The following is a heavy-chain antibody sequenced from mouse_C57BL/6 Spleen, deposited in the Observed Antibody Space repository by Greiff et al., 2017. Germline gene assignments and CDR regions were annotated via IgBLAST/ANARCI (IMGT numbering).Heavy chain of an antibody. D-gene: IGHD2-4*01. J-gene: IGHJ3*01. V-gene: IGHV1-55*01. CDR1: GYTFTSYW. CDR3: ARKGYYDYDGWFAY. CDR2: IYPGSGST. Sequence: VQLQQPGAELVKPGASVTMSCKASGYTFTSYWITWVKQRPGQGLAWIGDIYPGSGSTTYNEKFKSKATLTVDTSSSTAYMQLSSLTSEDSAVYYCARKGYYDYDGWFAYWGQGTLVTVSA.